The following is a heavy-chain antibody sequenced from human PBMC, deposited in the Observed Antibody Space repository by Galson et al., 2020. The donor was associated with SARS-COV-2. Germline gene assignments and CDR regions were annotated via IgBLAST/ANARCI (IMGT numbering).Heavy chain of an antibody. CDR1: GFTFSSYW. V-gene: IGHV3-74*01. D-gene: IGHD7-27*01. CDR2: IYSEGSST. J-gene: IGHJ4*02. CDR3: ARGDMGNDYFDY. Sequence: SCAASGFTFSSYWMHWVRQAPGKGLVWVSRIYSEGSSTSYADSVKGRFTISGDNAKKTLYLQMNRRRAEDTAVYYCARGDMGNDYFDYWGQGTLVTVSS.